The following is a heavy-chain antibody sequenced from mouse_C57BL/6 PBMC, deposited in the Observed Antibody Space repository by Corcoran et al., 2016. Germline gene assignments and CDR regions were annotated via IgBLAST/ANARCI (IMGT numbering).Heavy chain of an antibody. Sequence: QIQLVQSGPELKKPGETVKISCKASGYTFTTYGMSWVKQAPGKGLKWMGWINTYSGVPTYADDFKGRFAFSLETSASTAYLQINNLKNEDTATYFCARGSIYYGNYVYYFDYWGQGTTLTVSS. CDR1: GYTFTTYG. CDR3: ARGSIYYGNYVYYFDY. D-gene: IGHD2-1*01. CDR2: INTYSGVP. J-gene: IGHJ2*01. V-gene: IGHV9-3*01.